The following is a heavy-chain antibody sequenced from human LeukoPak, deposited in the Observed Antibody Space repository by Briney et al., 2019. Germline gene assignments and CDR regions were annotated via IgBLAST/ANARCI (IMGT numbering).Heavy chain of an antibody. CDR1: RFTFSSYD. Sequence: PGGSLRLSCAASRFTFSSYDMSWVRQAPGKGLEWVSAISGSGGSTYYADSVKGRFSISRDNSKSTLYLQMNSLRAEDTALCYCAGSWYDYRNYFDPWGQGTLVTVSS. V-gene: IGHV3-23*01. D-gene: IGHD4-11*01. J-gene: IGHJ5*02. CDR3: AGSWYDYRNYFDP. CDR2: ISGSGGST.